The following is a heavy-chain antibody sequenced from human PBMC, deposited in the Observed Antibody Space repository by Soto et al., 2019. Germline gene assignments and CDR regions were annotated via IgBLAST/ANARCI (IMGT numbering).Heavy chain of an antibody. V-gene: IGHV5-51*01. D-gene: IGHD3-10*01. CDR2: IYPGDSDT. Sequence: PGESLKISCKGSGYSFTSYWIGWVRQMPGKGLEWMGIIYPGDSDTRYSPSFQGQVTISADKSISTAYLQWSSLKASDTAMYYCAGGGVRFVISRARDYYGMDFWGQGTTVIVS. CDR1: GYSFTSYW. J-gene: IGHJ6*02. CDR3: AGGGVRFVISRARDYYGMDF.